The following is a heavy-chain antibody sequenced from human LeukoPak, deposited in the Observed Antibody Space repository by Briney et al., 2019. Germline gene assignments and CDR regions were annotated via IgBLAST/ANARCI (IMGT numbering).Heavy chain of an antibody. CDR1: GGSISSYY. Sequence: SETLSLTCTVSGGSISSYYWSWIRQPPGKGLEWIGYIYYSGSTNYNPSLKSRVTISVDTSKNQFSLKLSSVTAADTAVYYCARHGLWSYPYWGQGTLVTVSS. J-gene: IGHJ4*02. CDR2: IYYSGST. V-gene: IGHV4-59*08. D-gene: IGHD3-3*01. CDR3: ARHGLWSYPY.